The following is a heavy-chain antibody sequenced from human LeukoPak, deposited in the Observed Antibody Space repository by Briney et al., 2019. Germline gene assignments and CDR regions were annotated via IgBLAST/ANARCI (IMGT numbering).Heavy chain of an antibody. Sequence: LVKVSCKASGYTFTSYYMHWVRQAPGQGLEWMGGIIPIFGTANYAQKFQGRVTITADKSTSTAYMELSSLRSEDTAVYYCARYSSSWYGYYYYYMDVWGKGTTVTVSS. D-gene: IGHD6-13*01. V-gene: IGHV1-69*06. CDR3: ARYSSSWYGYYYYYMDV. CDR1: GYTFTSYY. J-gene: IGHJ6*03. CDR2: IIPIFGTA.